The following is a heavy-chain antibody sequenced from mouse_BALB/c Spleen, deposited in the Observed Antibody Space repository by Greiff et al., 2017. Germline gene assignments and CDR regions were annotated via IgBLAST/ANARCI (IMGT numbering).Heavy chain of an antibody. Sequence: EVKLVESGGGLVQPGGSRKLSCAASGFTFSSFGMHWVRQAPEKGLEWVAYISSGSSTIYYADTVKGRFTISRDNPKNTLFLQMTSLRSEDTAMYYCARSGYYGSILYWYFDVWGAGTTVTVSS. J-gene: IGHJ1*01. CDR1: GFTFSSFG. V-gene: IGHV5-17*02. CDR3: ARSGYYGSILYWYFDV. CDR2: ISSGSSTI. D-gene: IGHD1-1*01.